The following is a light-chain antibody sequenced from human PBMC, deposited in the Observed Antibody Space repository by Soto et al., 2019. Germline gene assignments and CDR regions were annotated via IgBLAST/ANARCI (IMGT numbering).Light chain of an antibody. CDR1: QSISNW. Sequence: DIQMTQSPSTLSASVGDRVTITCRASQSISNWLAWYQEKPGKAPKLLIYDASNLASGVPSRFSGSASGTDFTLTISSLQPDDFATYYCQHNNYYFGQGTKVEIK. CDR2: DAS. J-gene: IGKJ2*01. CDR3: QHNNYY. V-gene: IGKV1-5*01.